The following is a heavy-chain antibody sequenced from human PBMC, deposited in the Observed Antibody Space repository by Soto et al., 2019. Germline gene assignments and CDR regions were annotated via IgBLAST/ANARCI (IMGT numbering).Heavy chain of an antibody. CDR3: AKALQGDIVVVPAAPKLDLDY. J-gene: IGHJ4*02. Sequence: EVQLLESGGGLVQPGGSLRLSCAASGFTFSSYAMSWVRQAPGKGLEWGSAISGSGGSTYYADSVKGRFTISRDNSKNTLYLQMNSLRAEDTAVYYCAKALQGDIVVVPAAPKLDLDYWGQGTLVTVSS. CDR1: GFTFSSYA. V-gene: IGHV3-23*01. D-gene: IGHD2-2*01. CDR2: ISGSGGST.